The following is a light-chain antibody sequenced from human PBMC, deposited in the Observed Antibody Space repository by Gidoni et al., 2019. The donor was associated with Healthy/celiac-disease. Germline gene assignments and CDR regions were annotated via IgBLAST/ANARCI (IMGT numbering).Light chain of an antibody. Sequence: IVMTQSPLSLPVTPGEPASISCRSSQSLLHSNGYNYLDWYLQKPGQSPQLLIYLGSNRASGVPDRFRGSGSGTDVTLKISRVEAEDVGVYYCMQALQTPWTFGQGTKVEIK. CDR2: LGS. V-gene: IGKV2-28*01. CDR3: MQALQTPWT. CDR1: QSLLHSNGYNY. J-gene: IGKJ1*01.